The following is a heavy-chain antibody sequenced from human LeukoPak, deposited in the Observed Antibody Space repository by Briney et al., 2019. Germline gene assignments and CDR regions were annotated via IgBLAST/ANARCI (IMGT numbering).Heavy chain of an antibody. CDR2: VNADGGNT. Sequence: QTGGSLRLSCAASGLTFDNYRMSWVRQAPGKGMEWVSTVNADGGNTYYADSVKGRFTISRDNSKSTLILQMNSLRVEDTALYYCTKRVKYGGTWDHFADWGQGTLVTVSS. CDR3: TKRVKYGGTWDHFAD. J-gene: IGHJ4*02. V-gene: IGHV3-23*01. D-gene: IGHD1-26*01. CDR1: GLTFDNYR.